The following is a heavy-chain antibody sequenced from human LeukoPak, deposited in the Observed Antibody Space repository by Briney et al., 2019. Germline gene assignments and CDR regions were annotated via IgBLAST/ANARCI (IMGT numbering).Heavy chain of an antibody. CDR2: ISAYNGNT. Sequence: ASVKVSCKASGYTFTSYGISWVRQAPGQGLEWMGWISAYNGNTNYAQKLQGRVTVTTDTSTSTAYMELRSLRSDDTAVYYCARDFDLPFYDFWSGYYSGNTLDYWGQGTLVTVSS. J-gene: IGHJ4*02. D-gene: IGHD3-3*01. V-gene: IGHV1-18*01. CDR1: GYTFTSYG. CDR3: ARDFDLPFYDFWSGYYSGNTLDY.